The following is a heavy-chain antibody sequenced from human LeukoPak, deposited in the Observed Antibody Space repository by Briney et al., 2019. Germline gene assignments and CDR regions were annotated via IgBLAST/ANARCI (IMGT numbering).Heavy chain of an antibody. V-gene: IGHV3-66*01. J-gene: IGHJ3*02. D-gene: IGHD6-13*01. Sequence: GGSLRLSCAASGLTVSINYMSWVRQAPGKGLKWVSVIYSGGSTYYADSVKGRFTISRDNSKNTRYLQMNSLRAEDTAVYYCARDLYSNRDAFDIWGQGTMVTVSS. CDR3: ARDLYSNRDAFDI. CDR1: GLTVSINY. CDR2: IYSGGST.